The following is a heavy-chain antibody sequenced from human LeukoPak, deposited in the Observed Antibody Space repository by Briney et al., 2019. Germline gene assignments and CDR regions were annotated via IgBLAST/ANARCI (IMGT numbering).Heavy chain of an antibody. CDR3: ARDSSVSEAFDI. D-gene: IGHD6-25*01. CDR2: IYYSGST. CDR1: GGSISSYY. Sequence: SETLSLTCTVSGGSISSYYWSWIRQPPGKGLEWIGYIYYSGSTNYNPSLKSRVTISVDTSKNQFSLKLSSVTAADTAVYYCARDSSVSEAFDIWGQGTMVTVSS. J-gene: IGHJ3*02. V-gene: IGHV4-59*01.